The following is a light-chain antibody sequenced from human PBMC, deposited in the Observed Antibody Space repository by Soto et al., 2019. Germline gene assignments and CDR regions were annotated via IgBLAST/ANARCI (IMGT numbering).Light chain of an antibody. V-gene: IGKV3-20*01. Sequence: EIVLTQSPGILSLSPGERATLSCRASQSVRSTYLAWYQQKPGQAPRLLIHGASSRATGIPDRFSGGGSGTDFTLTISRLEPEDFAVYYCQYYSSSLSITFGQGTRLDIK. CDR2: GAS. CDR3: QYYSSSLSIT. CDR1: QSVRSTY. J-gene: IGKJ5*01.